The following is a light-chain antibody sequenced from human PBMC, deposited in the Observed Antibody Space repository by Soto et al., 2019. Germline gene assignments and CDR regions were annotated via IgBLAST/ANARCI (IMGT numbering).Light chain of an antibody. J-gene: IGKJ1*01. V-gene: IGKV3-11*01. CDR3: QQRRNWPPT. Sequence: EIVLTQSPATLSLSPGERATLSCRASQSVSSYLAWYQQKPGQAPRLLIYDASNRATGIPARVSGSGSGTYLTLTISSLEPEDFAVYYCQQRRNWPPTFGQGTKVEIK. CDR2: DAS. CDR1: QSVSSY.